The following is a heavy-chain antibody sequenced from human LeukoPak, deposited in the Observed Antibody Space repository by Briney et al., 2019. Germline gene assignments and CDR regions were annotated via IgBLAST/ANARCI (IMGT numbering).Heavy chain of an antibody. CDR2: ISGSGGST. Sequence: PGGSLRLSCAASGFTFSSYAMSWVRQAPGKGLEWVSAISGSGGSTYYADSVKGRFIISRDDSKNTLYLQMNSLRAEDTAVYYCAKGPAYSNRPTYFDYWGQGTLVTVSS. CDR1: GFTFSSYA. CDR3: AKGPAYSNRPTYFDY. V-gene: IGHV3-23*01. J-gene: IGHJ4*02. D-gene: IGHD4-11*01.